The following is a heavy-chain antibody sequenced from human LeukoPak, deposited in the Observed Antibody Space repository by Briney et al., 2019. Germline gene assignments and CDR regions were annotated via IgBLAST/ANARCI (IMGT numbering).Heavy chain of an antibody. V-gene: IGHV3-30*18. CDR2: ISYDGSNK. J-gene: IGHJ4*02. Sequence: PGRSLRLSCAASGFTFSSYGMHWVRQAPGKGLERVAVISYDGSNKYYADSVKGRFTISRDNSKNTLYLQMNSLRAEDTAVYYCAKDFTGDESGYFDYWGQGTLVTVSS. D-gene: IGHD7-27*01. CDR1: GFTFSSYG. CDR3: AKDFTGDESGYFDY.